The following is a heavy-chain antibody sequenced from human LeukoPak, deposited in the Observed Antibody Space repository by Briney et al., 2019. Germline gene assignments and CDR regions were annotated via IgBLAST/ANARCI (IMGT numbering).Heavy chain of an antibody. J-gene: IGHJ4*02. CDR2: ISYDGSNK. D-gene: IGHD2-21*02. CDR3: AKLVVVTAMSTFDY. CDR1: GFAFSSYG. Sequence: GGSLRLSCAASGFAFSSYGMHWVRQAPGKGLEWVAVISYDGSNKYYADSVKGRFTTSRDNSKNTLYLQMNSLRAEDTAVYYCAKLVVVTAMSTFDYWGQGTLVTVSS. V-gene: IGHV3-30*18.